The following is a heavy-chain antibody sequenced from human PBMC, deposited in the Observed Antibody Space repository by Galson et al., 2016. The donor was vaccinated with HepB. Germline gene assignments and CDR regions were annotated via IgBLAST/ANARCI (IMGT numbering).Heavy chain of an antibody. V-gene: IGHV3-23*01. CDR1: GFTFTNYA. Sequence: SLRLSCAASGFTFTNYAMSWVRQAPGKGLEWVSAISGSGGSTDFADSVKGRFSISRDNSKDTMYLQMNSLRAGDTVVYYCARDDYFGSGSYHYSGMDVWGQGTTVAVSS. CDR3: ARDDYFGSGSYHYSGMDV. J-gene: IGHJ6*02. CDR2: ISGSGGST. D-gene: IGHD3-10*01.